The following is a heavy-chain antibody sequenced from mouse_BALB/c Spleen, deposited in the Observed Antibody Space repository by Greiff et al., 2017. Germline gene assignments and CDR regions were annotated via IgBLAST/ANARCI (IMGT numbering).Heavy chain of an antibody. CDR2: IRNKANGYTT. J-gene: IGHJ3*01. Sequence: EVQLVESGGGLVQPGGSLRLSCAPSGFTFTDYYMSWVRQPPGKALEWLGFIRNKANGYTTEYSASVKGRFTISRDNSQSILYLQMNTLRAEDSATYYCARSMITTGFAYWGQGTLVTVSA. D-gene: IGHD2-4*01. CDR3: ARSMITTGFAY. CDR1: GFTFTDYY. V-gene: IGHV7-3*02.